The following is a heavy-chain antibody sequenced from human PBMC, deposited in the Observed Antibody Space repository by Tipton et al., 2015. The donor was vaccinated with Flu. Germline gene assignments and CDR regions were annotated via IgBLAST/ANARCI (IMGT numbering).Heavy chain of an antibody. CDR3: AKEGSYNILTNYYNKGVDP. D-gene: IGHD3-9*01. CDR1: GGSISSYTYY. CDR2: IYYSGTT. Sequence: TLSLTCTVSGGSISSYTYYWGWFRQSPGTGLEWIGSIYYSGTTYYNPSLKSRVTMSIDTSKNQFSLKVTSVTAADTAVYYCAKEGSYNILTNYYNKGVDPCGQGTLVIVSS. V-gene: IGHV4-39*07. J-gene: IGHJ5*02.